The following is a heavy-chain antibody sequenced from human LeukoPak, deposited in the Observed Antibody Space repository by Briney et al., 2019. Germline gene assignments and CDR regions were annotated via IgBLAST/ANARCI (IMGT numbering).Heavy chain of an antibody. CDR2: IYHSGSA. D-gene: IGHD2-2*01. CDR3: ARDPRWLTPDCTSTSCYENYFDP. J-gene: IGHJ5*02. CDR1: GYSISSGYQ. V-gene: IGHV4-38-2*02. Sequence: SETLSLTCGVSGYSISSGYQWAWIRQSPGKGLEWIGSIYHSGSAHYNPSLKSRVTISVETSKNQFSLNIYSVAAADTAVYYCARDPRWLTPDCTSTSCYENYFDPWGQGTLVTVSS.